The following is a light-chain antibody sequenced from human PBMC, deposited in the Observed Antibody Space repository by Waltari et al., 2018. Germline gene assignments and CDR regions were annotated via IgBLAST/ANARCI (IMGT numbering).Light chain of an antibody. CDR1: SGDLGTYNL. CDR2: DAT. V-gene: IGLV2-23*01. J-gene: IGLJ3*02. CDR3: GSYAGGTSWV. Sequence: QSALTQPASVSGSPGQSITISCTVSSGDLGTYNLVTWFQQHPGNAPRLLIHDATKRPSGISSRFSGSKSGNTASLTISGLQAEDEADYFCGSYAGGTSWVFGGGTQVTVL.